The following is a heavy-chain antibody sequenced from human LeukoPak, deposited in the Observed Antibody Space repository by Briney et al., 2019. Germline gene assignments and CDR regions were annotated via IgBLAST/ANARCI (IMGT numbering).Heavy chain of an antibody. Sequence: SETLSLTCTVSGYSISSGYYWSWIRQPPGKGLEWIGEINHSGSTNYNPSLKSRVTISVDTSENQFSLKLSSVTAADTAVYYCARSPSMTTVRNAFDIWGQGTMVTVSS. CDR1: GYSISSGYY. D-gene: IGHD4-11*01. J-gene: IGHJ3*02. V-gene: IGHV4-38-2*02. CDR2: INHSGST. CDR3: ARSPSMTTVRNAFDI.